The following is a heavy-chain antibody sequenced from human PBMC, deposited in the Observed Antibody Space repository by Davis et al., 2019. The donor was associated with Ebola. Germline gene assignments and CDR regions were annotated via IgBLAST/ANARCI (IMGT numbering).Heavy chain of an antibody. CDR1: GFTFSDYY. CDR3: ARNLKVPKGYYYGMDV. V-gene: IGHV3-11*01. D-gene: IGHD2-2*01. CDR2: ISSSGSTI. Sequence: GVSLKISCAASGFTFSDYYMSWIRQAPGKGLEWVSYISSSGSTIYYADSVKGRFTISRDNAKNSLYLQMNSLRAEDTAVYYCARNLKVPKGYYYGMDVWGQGTTVTVSS. J-gene: IGHJ6*02.